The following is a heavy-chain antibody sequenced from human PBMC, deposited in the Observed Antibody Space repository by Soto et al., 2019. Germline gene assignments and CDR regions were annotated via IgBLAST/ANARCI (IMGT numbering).Heavy chain of an antibody. CDR3: ARGLDDSSGYYWYYFDY. CDR2: IYYSGST. CDR1: GGSISSGGYY. D-gene: IGHD3-22*01. Sequence: SETLSLTCTVSGGSISSGGYYWSWIRQHPGKGLEWIGYIYYSGSTYYNPSLKSRVTISVDTSKNQFSLKLSSVTAADTAAYYCARGLDDSSGYYWYYFDYWGQGTLVTVSS. V-gene: IGHV4-31*03. J-gene: IGHJ4*02.